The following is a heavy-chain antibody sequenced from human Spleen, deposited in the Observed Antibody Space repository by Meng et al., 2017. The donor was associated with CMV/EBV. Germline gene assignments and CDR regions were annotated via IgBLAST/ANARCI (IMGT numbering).Heavy chain of an antibody. J-gene: IGHJ4*02. D-gene: IGHD2-2*01. V-gene: IGHV4-61*02. CDR2: IHTSGST. Sequence: VKLSQAQPPSCNVSGRYIRRGSDYWCWRRQPAGRGLEWIGRIHTSGSTNYNPSLKSRVTISVDTSKNQFSLKLSSVTAADTAVYYCARGGVVEFYYFDYWGQGTLVTASS. CDR1: GRYIRRGSDY. CDR3: ARGGVVEFYYFDY.